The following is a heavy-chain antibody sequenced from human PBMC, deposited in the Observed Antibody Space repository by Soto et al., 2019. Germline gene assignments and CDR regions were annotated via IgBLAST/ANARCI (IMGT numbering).Heavy chain of an antibody. V-gene: IGHV4-4*02. CDR2: IYHSGST. CDR3: GRGRRDGCRLDA. D-gene: IGHD6-19*01. CDR1: GGSISSSNW. Sequence: SETLSLTCAVSGGSISSSNWWSWVRQPPGKGLEWIGEIYHSGSTNYNPSLKSRVTISVDKSKNQFSLKLSSVTAAETAEYYCGRGRRDGCRLDAWGQGTLVTVSS. J-gene: IGHJ5*02.